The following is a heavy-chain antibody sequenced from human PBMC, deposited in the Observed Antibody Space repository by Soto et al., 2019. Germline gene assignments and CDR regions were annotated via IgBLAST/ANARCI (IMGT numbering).Heavy chain of an antibody. Sequence: GGSLRLSCAASGFTFSSYSMNWVLQAPGKGLEWVSYISSSSSTIYYADSVKGRFTISRDNAKNSLYLQMNSLRAEDTAMYYCARHGGSSGWYPRSTYYYGMDVWGQGTMVTVS. CDR2: ISSSSSTI. D-gene: IGHD6-19*01. CDR1: GFTFSSYS. J-gene: IGHJ6*02. CDR3: ARHGGSSGWYPRSTYYYGMDV. V-gene: IGHV3-48*01.